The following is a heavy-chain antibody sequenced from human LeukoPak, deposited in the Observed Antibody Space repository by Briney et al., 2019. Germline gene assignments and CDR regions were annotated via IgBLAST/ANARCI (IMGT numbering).Heavy chain of an antibody. CDR2: ISYDGSNK. V-gene: IGHV3-30*04. Sequence: PGGSLRLSCAASGFTFSSYAMHWVRLAPGKGLEWVAFISYDGSNKYYADSVKGRFTISRDNSKNTLYLQMNSLRAEDTAVYYCARDGGYSYGLTPDVDYWGQGTLVTVSS. D-gene: IGHD5-18*01. J-gene: IGHJ4*02. CDR3: ARDGGYSYGLTPDVDY. CDR1: GFTFSSYA.